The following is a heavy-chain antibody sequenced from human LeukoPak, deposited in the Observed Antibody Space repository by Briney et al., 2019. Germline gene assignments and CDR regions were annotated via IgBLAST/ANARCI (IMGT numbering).Heavy chain of an antibody. D-gene: IGHD3-9*01. CDR2: IYYSGST. Sequence: PSETLSLTCAVSGGSISSHYWSWIRQPPGKGLERIGYIYYSGSTNYNPSLKSRVTMSVDTSKNQFSLKLSSVTAADTAAYYCARGGVDWTFDYWGQGTLVTVSS. J-gene: IGHJ4*02. CDR3: ARGGVDWTFDY. V-gene: IGHV4-59*11. CDR1: GGSISSHY.